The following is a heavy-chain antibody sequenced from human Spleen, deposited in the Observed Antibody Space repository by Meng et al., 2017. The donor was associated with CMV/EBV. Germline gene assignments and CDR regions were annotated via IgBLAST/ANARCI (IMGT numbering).Heavy chain of an antibody. Sequence: AVYGGSFSGYYWSWIRQPPGKGLEWIGEINHSGSTNYNPSLKSRVTISVDTSKNQFSLKLSSVTAADTAVYYCARGKGIAARPGFDYWGQGTLVTVSS. CDR3: ARGKGIAARPGFDY. CDR2: INHSGST. V-gene: IGHV4-34*01. D-gene: IGHD6-6*01. J-gene: IGHJ4*02. CDR1: GGSFSGYY.